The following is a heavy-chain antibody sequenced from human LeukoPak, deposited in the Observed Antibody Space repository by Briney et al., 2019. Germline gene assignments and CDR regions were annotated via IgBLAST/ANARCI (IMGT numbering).Heavy chain of an antibody. CDR1: GFTFDDYA. V-gene: IGHV3-9*01. CDR3: AKDRGGYGDFNDAFDI. Sequence: GRSLRLSCAASGFTFDDYAMLWVRQATGEGLEWVSGIYWNSGSIGYAVSVKCRFTISRDNAKNSLYLQMNSLRAEDTALYYCAKDRGGYGDFNDAFDIWGQGTMVTVSS. D-gene: IGHD4-17*01. CDR2: IYWNSGSI. J-gene: IGHJ3*02.